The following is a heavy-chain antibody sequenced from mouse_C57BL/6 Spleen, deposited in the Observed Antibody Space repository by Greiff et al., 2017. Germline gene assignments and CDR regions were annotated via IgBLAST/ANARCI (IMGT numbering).Heavy chain of an antibody. J-gene: IGHJ3*01. V-gene: IGHV5-9-1*02. CDR3: TRDAGGNEGFAY. D-gene: IGHD2-1*01. Sequence: EVHLVESGEGLVKPGGSLKLSCAASGFTFSSYAMSWVRQTPEKRLEWVACISRGGDYTYYADTVKGRITISRDNARNTLYLQMSSLKSEDTAMYYCTRDAGGNEGFAYWGQGTLVTVSA. CDR2: ISRGGDYT. CDR1: GFTFSSYA.